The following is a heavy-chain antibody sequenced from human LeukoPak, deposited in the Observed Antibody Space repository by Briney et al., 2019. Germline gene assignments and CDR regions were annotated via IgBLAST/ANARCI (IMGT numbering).Heavy chain of an antibody. Sequence: LSCAPSGFTFSNYYMGWLRQAPGKGLEWVGYIYYSGSTNYNPSLKSRVTISIDTSKTQFSLKLSSVTAADTAVYYCARHTAMAHFDYWGQGTLVTVSS. CDR2: IYYSGST. CDR1: GFTFSNYY. V-gene: IGHV4-59*01. CDR3: ARHTAMAHFDY. D-gene: IGHD5-18*01. J-gene: IGHJ4*02.